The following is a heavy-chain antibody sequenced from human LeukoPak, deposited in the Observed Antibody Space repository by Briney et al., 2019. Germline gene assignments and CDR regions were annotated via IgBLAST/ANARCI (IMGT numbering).Heavy chain of an antibody. D-gene: IGHD4-17*01. CDR1: GFTFSSYA. V-gene: IGHV3-30-3*01. CDR2: ISYDGSNK. CDR3: ARAVTTKNFNWFDP. Sequence: HPGGSLRLSCAASGFTFSSYAMHWVRQAPGKGLEWVAVISYDGSNKYYADSVKGRFTISRDNSKNTLYLQMNSLRAEDTAVYYCARAVTTKNFNWFDPWGQETLVTVSS. J-gene: IGHJ5*02.